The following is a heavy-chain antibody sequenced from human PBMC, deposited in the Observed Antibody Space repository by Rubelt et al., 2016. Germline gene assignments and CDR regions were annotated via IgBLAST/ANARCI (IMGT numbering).Heavy chain of an antibody. V-gene: IGHV3-69-1*01. CDR1: GFAFRNYA. J-gene: IGHJ5*02. D-gene: IGHD4-17*01. CDR3: ARDRTPVTTGWFDP. Sequence: GGRLVQPGGSLRLSCAASGFAFRNYAMTWVRQASGKGLEWVSSIGSNSYTYYADSVRGRFTISRDNSENTLYLQMNSLRAEDTAVYYCARDRTPVTTGWFDPWGQGTLVTVSS. CDR2: IGSNSYT.